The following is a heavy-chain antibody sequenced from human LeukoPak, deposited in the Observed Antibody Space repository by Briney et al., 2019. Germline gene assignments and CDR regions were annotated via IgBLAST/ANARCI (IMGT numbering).Heavy chain of an antibody. CDR2: SSGSGGST. CDR3: AKDLEVREVMSY. V-gene: IGHV3-23*01. Sequence: GGSLRLSSAASGFTSYDCTMHWVRQAPGKGLEWGSASSGSGGSTYYADSVKGRFTISRDNSKNTLYLQMNSLRAEDTAVYYCAKDLEVREVMSYWGQGTLVTVSS. CDR1: GFTSYDCT. J-gene: IGHJ4*02. D-gene: IGHD3-10*01.